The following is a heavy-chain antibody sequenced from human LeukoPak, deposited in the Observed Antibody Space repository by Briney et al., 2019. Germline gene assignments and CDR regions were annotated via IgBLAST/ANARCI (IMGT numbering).Heavy chain of an antibody. CDR2: MNPNSGNT. V-gene: IGHV1-8*01. J-gene: IGHJ4*02. CDR1: GYTFTSYD. D-gene: IGHD3-10*01. Sequence: GASVKVSCKASGYTFTSYDINWVRQATGQGLEWMGWMNPNSGNTGYAQKFQGRVTMTRNTSISTAYMELSSLRSEDTAVYYCARAPPYSGSPPLDYWGQGTLVTVSS. CDR3: ARAPPYSGSPPLDY.